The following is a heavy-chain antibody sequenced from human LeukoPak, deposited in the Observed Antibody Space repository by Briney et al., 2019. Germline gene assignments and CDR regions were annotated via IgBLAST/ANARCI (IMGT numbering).Heavy chain of an antibody. CDR3: AKDSRGSYVRAFDY. V-gene: IGHV3-53*01. D-gene: IGHD3-10*02. J-gene: IGHJ4*02. CDR1: GFIVSGDF. Sequence: PGGSLRPSCAASGFIVSGDFMSWVRQAPGKGLEWVSVIYSGGSTYYADSVKGRFTISRDNSKNTLYLQMNSLRAEDTAVYHCAKDSRGSYVRAFDYWGQGTLVTVSS. CDR2: IYSGGST.